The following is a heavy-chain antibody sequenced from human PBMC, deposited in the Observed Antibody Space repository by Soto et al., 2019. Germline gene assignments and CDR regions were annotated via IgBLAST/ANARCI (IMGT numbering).Heavy chain of an antibody. Sequence: PGRSLRLTCVASGFTFSTYSMNRVRQAPGKGLEGVSSNSSSSSYIYYADSVNGRFTSSIDNAKNSLYLKMNSLRAEDTAVYYCAAQMGSGCLDYWGQGTMVTVSS. V-gene: IGHV3-21*01. CDR2: NSSSSSYI. J-gene: IGHJ4*02. CDR1: GFTFSTYS. D-gene: IGHD3-16*01. CDR3: AAQMGSGCLDY.